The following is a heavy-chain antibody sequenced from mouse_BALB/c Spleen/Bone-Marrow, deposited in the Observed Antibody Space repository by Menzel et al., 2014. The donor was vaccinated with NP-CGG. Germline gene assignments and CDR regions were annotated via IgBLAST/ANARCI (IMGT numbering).Heavy chain of an antibody. V-gene: IGHV1-4*02. J-gene: IGHJ3*01. CDR2: INPSSGYT. CDR3: ARYWFAY. CDR1: GYTFTSYT. Sequence: LQESAAELARPGASVKMSCKASGYTFTSYTAHWVKQRPGQGLEWIGYINPSSGYTEYNQKFKDKTTLTADKSSSTAYMQLSSLTSEDSAVYFCARYWFAYWGQGTLVTVSA.